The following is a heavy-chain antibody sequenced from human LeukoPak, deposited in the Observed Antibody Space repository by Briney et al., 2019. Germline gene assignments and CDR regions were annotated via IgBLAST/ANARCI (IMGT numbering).Heavy chain of an antibody. CDR3: ARAITIFGVAGDYYYMDV. J-gene: IGHJ6*03. V-gene: IGHV4-4*02. CDR1: GGSISSSNW. Sequence: PSETLSLTCAVSGGSISSSNWWSWVRQPPGKGLEWIGEIYHSGSTNYNPSLKSRVTVSLDRSKNQFSLKLSSVTAADTAVYYCARAITIFGVAGDYYYMDVWGKGTTVTVSS. CDR2: IYHSGST. D-gene: IGHD3-3*01.